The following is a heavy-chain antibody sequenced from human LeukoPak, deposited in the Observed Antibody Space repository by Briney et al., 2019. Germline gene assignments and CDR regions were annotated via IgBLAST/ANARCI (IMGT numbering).Heavy chain of an antibody. V-gene: IGHV1-46*01. J-gene: IGHJ4*02. D-gene: IGHD2-2*01. Sequence: ASVKVSCKASGYTFTSYYMHWVRQAPGQGLEWMGIINPSGGSTSYAQKFQGRVTMTRDTSTSTVYMELSSLRSEDTAVYYCARVSQRAYCSSTSCPIDYWGQGTLVTVSS. CDR3: ARVSQRAYCSSTSCPIDY. CDR2: INPSGGST. CDR1: GYTFTSYY.